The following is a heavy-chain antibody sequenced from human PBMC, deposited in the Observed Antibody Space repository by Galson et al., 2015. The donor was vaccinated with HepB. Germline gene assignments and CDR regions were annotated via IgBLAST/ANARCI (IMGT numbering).Heavy chain of an antibody. V-gene: IGHV1-3*01. CDR2: INAGNGNT. Sequence: SVKVSCKASGYTFTSYAMHWVRQAPGQRLEWMGWINAGNGNTKYSQKFQGRVTITRDTSASTAYMELSSLRAEDTAVYYCARAYYGSWYYNIKYFDYWGQGTLVTVSS. D-gene: IGHD3-10*01. J-gene: IGHJ4*02. CDR1: GYTFTSYA. CDR3: ARAYYGSWYYNIKYFDY.